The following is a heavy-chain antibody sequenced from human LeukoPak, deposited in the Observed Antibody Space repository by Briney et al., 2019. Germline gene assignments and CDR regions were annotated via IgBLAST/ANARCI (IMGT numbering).Heavy chain of an antibody. D-gene: IGHD6-19*01. CDR2: IGSSGSNM. Sequence: GGSLRLSCAASGFTFSSYDMNWVRQAPGKGLEWVSNIGSSGSNMYYADSVKGRFTISRDNTKNSLYLQMNSLRAEDTAVYYCARENYSSGWSHWYFDLWGRGTLVTVSS. V-gene: IGHV3-48*03. J-gene: IGHJ2*01. CDR1: GFTFSSYD. CDR3: ARENYSSGWSHWYFDL.